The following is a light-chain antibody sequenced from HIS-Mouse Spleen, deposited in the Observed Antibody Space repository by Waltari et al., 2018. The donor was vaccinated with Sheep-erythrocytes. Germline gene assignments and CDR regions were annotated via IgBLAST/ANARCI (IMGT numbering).Light chain of an antibody. CDR2: DVS. J-gene: IGLJ2*01. CDR3: QAWDSSTAV. CDR1: RSYVWVCNY. V-gene: IGLV2-11*02. Sequence: QSALTQPRSVSASPGQSVTISCTGTRSYVWVCNYSSWYQQHPGKAPKLMIYDVSKRPSGVPDRFSGSNSGNTATLTISGTQAMDEADYYCQAWDSSTAVFGGGTKLTVL.